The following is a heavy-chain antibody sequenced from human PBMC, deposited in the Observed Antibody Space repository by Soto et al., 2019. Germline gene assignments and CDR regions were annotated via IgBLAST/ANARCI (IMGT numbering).Heavy chain of an antibody. Sequence: GFLSLDCAVAGLTFSSYAMSWVRHAPGKGLEWVPAVSGSGDNKYYADSVKGRFTISRDNSKNTLYRQMRGLRAEDTALYYCAKRTFMAVAGTLDYWGQGTLVTVSS. J-gene: IGHJ4*02. CDR1: GLTFSSYA. CDR2: VSGSGDNK. CDR3: AKRTFMAVAGTLDY. V-gene: IGHV3-23*01. D-gene: IGHD6-19*01.